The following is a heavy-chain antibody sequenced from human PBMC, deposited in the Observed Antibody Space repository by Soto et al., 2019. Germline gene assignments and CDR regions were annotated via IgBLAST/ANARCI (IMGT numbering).Heavy chain of an antibody. D-gene: IGHD6-6*01. CDR3: ASQDYSSSTDASFLVNGYFDL. V-gene: IGHV4-4*02. CDR2: IYHSGST. J-gene: IGHJ2*01. CDR1: GGSISSSKW. Sequence: QMQLQESGPGLVKPSGTLSLTCGVSGGSISSSKWWTWVRQPPGKGPEWIGEIYHSGSTNYNPSLTFRVTISFVKSNNQFSLTLTSVTSADTAVYYCASQDYSSSTDASFLVNGYFDLWGRGILVTVSS.